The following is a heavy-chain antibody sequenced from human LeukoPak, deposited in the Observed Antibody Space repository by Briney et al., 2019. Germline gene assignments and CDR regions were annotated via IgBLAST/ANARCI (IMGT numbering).Heavy chain of an antibody. Sequence: SQTLSLTCAISGDSVSSNSAAWNWIRQSPSRGLEWLGRTYYRSKWYNDYAVSVKSRITINPDTSKNHFSLKLSSVTAADTAVYYCARTYYYDSSGPFYWGQGTLVTVSS. CDR2: TYYRSKWYN. V-gene: IGHV6-1*01. D-gene: IGHD3-22*01. J-gene: IGHJ4*02. CDR1: GDSVSSNSAA. CDR3: ARTYYYDSSGPFY.